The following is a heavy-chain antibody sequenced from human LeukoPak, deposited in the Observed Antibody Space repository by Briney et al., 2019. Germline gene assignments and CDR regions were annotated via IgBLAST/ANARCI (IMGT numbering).Heavy chain of an antibody. CDR3: AKDPRVSGYSSSWSRRLDYYYGMDV. Sequence: GGSLRLSCAASGFTFSSYGMHWVRQAPGKGLEWVAVIWYDGSNKYYADSVKGRFTISRDNSKNTLYLQMNSLRAEDTAVYYCAKDPRVSGYSSSWSRRLDYYYGMDVWGQGTTVTVSS. D-gene: IGHD6-13*01. V-gene: IGHV3-30*02. CDR1: GFTFSSYG. J-gene: IGHJ6*02. CDR2: IWYDGSNK.